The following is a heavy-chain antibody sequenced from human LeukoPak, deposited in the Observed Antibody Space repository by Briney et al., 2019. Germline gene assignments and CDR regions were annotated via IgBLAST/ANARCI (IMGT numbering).Heavy chain of an antibody. D-gene: IGHD3-22*01. CDR3: ARCLWHYDSSGYYYQENWFDP. V-gene: IGHV1-18*01. CDR1: GYTFTSYG. CDR2: ISSYIGTT. J-gene: IGHJ5*02. Sequence: ASVKVSCKASGYTFTSYGISWVRQAPGQGLEWMGWISSYIGTTNFAQKFQGRVTMTTDTSTSTVYMELRSLRSDDTAVYYCARCLWHYDSSGYYYQENWFDPWGQGTLVTVSS.